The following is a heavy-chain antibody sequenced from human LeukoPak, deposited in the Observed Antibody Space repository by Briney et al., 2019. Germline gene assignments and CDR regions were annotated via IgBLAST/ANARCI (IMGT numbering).Heavy chain of an antibody. V-gene: IGHV4-34*01. J-gene: IGHJ4*02. Sequence: KTSETLSLTCAVYGGSFSGYYWSWIRQPPGKGLEWIGEINHSGSTNYNPSLKSRVTISVDTSKNQFSLKLSSVTAADTAVYYCARSATVTTGKYFDYWGQGTLVTVSS. CDR1: GGSFSGYY. CDR2: INHSGST. D-gene: IGHD4-11*01. CDR3: ARSATVTTGKYFDY.